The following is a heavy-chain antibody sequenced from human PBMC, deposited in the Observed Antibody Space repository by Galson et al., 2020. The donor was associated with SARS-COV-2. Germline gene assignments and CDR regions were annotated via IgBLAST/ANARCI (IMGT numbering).Heavy chain of an antibody. J-gene: IGHJ4*02. Sequence: GGSLRLSCTASVFTFGDHYMDWVRQAPGNGLEWVGRIRHKANNYSTDYGASVKGRFTVSRDDSKNSVYLQLNSLNIEDTALYYCVRVGDVTTVDRAFDYWGQGTMVTVSS. V-gene: IGHV3-72*01. D-gene: IGHD4-4*01. CDR3: VRVGDVTTVDRAFDY. CDR2: IRHKANNYST. CDR1: VFTFGDHY.